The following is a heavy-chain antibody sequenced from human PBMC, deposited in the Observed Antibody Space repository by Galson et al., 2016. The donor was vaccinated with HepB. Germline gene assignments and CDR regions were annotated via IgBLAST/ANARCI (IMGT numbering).Heavy chain of an antibody. J-gene: IGHJ4*02. D-gene: IGHD3-9*01. CDR2: ISYDGSNK. CDR3: AKGTLNYDISTGYFSYDFDY. V-gene: IGHV3-30*18. CDR1: GFTLNNFG. Sequence: SLRLSCAASGFTLNNFGMHWVRQAPGKGLEWVAVISYDGSNKYYADSVQGRFTISRDNSKNTLYLQMNNPRPEGTAVYYCAKGTLNYDISTGYFSYDFDYLGQGTLVTVSS.